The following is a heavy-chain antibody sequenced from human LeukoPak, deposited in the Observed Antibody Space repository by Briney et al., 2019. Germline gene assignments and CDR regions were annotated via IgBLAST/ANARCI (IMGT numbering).Heavy chain of an antibody. CDR3: AKDPLSYYDSSGYRYFDY. Sequence: PGGSLRLSCAASGFTFNNYAMNWVRQAPGKGLEWVSGISGSGGSTYYADSVKGRFNISRDNSKNTPYLQMNRLRAEDTAVYFCAKDPLSYYDSSGYRYFDYWGQGTLVTVSS. J-gene: IGHJ4*02. V-gene: IGHV3-23*01. D-gene: IGHD3-22*01. CDR2: ISGSGGST. CDR1: GFTFNNYA.